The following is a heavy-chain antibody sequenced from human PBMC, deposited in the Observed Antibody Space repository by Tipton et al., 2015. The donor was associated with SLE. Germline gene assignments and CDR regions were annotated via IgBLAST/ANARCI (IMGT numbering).Heavy chain of an antibody. CDR1: GFTFSNYA. CDR3: ARDDETGDYIDY. V-gene: IGHV3-33*01. CDR2: IWFDGSEK. J-gene: IGHJ4*02. Sequence: SLRLSCAASGFTFSNYAMTWVRQAPGKGLEWVAGIWFDGSEKLYPDSVKGRFTISRDNSKNTLFLQMNSLRAEDTAVYYCARDDETGDYIDYWGQGALVTVSS.